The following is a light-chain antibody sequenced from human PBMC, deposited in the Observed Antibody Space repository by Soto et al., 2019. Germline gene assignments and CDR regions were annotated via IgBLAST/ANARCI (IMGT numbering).Light chain of an antibody. V-gene: IGKV1-16*02. Sequence: DIQMTQSPSALSASVGDRVTITCRASQDISNSLAWFQQKPGKAPKSLIYDASSLQSGVPSKFSGSGSGTDFPLTISILQPEDFATHYCQHYTTYPFPFGPGAIVDIK. CDR3: QHYTTYPFP. J-gene: IGKJ3*01. CDR2: DAS. CDR1: QDISNS.